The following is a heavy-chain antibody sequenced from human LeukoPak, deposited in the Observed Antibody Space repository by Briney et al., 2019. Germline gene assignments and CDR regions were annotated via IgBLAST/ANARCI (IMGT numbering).Heavy chain of an antibody. D-gene: IGHD5/OR15-5a*01. Sequence: SDTLYLTCSVSGDFISNEADYWGRIPPPPGLGLKWIGSIYYSKSNFHNSSLESRITMSVNTSKTPFYLNLSPVTAANTVVYYWARLCQVSSCARFEYWGQGALVTVSS. CDR1: GDFISNEADY. J-gene: IGHJ4*02. V-gene: IGHV4-39*01. CDR2: IYYSKSN. CDR3: ARLCQVSSCARFEY.